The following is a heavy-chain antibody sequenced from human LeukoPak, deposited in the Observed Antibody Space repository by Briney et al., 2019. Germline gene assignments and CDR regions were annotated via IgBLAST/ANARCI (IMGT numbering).Heavy chain of an antibody. J-gene: IGHJ5*02. D-gene: IGHD3-22*01. CDR3: ARARTQFSDGSGLNWFDP. Sequence: PSQTLSLTCTVSGDSFSSRGYSWIRQLPDMGLEWIGYVFSSGKTHYNPSLESRVTISLDTSMNQFPLRLSSVTAADTAVYYCARARTQFSDGSGLNWFDPWGQGTLVTVSS. CDR2: VFSSGKT. CDR1: GDSFSSRGY. V-gene: IGHV4-31*03.